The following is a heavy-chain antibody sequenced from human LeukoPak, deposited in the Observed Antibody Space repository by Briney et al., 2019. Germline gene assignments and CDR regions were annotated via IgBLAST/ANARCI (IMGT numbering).Heavy chain of an antibody. CDR2: ISYDGSNK. J-gene: IGHJ4*02. V-gene: IGHV3-30*18. CDR1: GFTFSTYG. CDR3: AKGRLRFLEWLLFDY. D-gene: IGHD3-3*01. Sequence: PGGSLRLSCAASGFTFSTYGMHWVRQAPGKGLEWVAVISYDGSNKYYAGSVKGRFTISRDNSKNTLYLQMNSLRAEDTAVYYCAKGRLRFLEWLLFDYWGQGTLVTVSS.